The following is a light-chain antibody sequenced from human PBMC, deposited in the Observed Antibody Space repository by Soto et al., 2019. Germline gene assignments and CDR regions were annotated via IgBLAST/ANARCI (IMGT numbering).Light chain of an antibody. Sequence: EIVLTQSPGTLSLSPGEGATLSCRASQSVSSSYLAWYQQKPGQAPRALIYGASSRSTGIPDSFSGSGSGTDLTLTISRLEPEDFAVYFCQQYGNSPPNTFGQGTKVEIK. CDR2: GAS. CDR3: QQYGNSPPNT. CDR1: QSVSSSY. J-gene: IGKJ2*01. V-gene: IGKV3-20*01.